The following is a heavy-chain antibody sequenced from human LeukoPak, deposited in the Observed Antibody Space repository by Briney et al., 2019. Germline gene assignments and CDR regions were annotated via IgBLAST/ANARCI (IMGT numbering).Heavy chain of an antibody. CDR1: GYPFNLYG. J-gene: IGHJ4*02. Sequence: GASVKVSCKASGYPFNLYGITWVRQAPGQGLEWLGWISPHTANTNYVQNLQDRVTLTTDTSTSTVYMQLRSLRSDDTAVYYCARVVYYDSSRYFDNWGQGTLVTVSS. CDR3: ARVVYYDSSRYFDN. D-gene: IGHD3-22*01. CDR2: ISPHTANT. V-gene: IGHV1-18*01.